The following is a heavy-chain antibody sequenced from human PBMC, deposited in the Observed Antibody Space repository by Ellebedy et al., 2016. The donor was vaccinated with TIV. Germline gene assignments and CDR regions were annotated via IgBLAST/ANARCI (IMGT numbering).Heavy chain of an antibody. CDR3: ARDAFGSIDY. CDR1: GFTFSSYA. D-gene: IGHD3-3*01. Sequence: GGSLRLSXAASGFTFSSYAVSWVRQAPGKGLEWVSAISVSGDRTYYGDSVKGRFTISRDDSKNTLYLQMNSLRAEDTAVYYCARDAFGSIDYWGQGTLVTVSS. CDR2: ISVSGDRT. V-gene: IGHV3-23*01. J-gene: IGHJ4*02.